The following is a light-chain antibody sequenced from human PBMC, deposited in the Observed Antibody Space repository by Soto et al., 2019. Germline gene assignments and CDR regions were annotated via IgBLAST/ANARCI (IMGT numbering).Light chain of an antibody. V-gene: IGKV1-9*01. CDR1: QGISSY. J-gene: IGKJ4*01. CDR2: GAF. CDR3: QQVKTYPRT. Sequence: DIQLTQSPSFLSASVGDRVTITCRASQGISSYLAWYQQKRGKAPKLLIYGAFTLQSGVPSRFSGRKSGTQFTLTIDSLQPEDFATYYCQQVKTYPRTFGGGTKVDI.